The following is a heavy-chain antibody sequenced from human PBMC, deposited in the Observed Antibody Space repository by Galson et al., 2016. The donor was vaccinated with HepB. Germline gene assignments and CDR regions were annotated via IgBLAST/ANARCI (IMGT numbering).Heavy chain of an antibody. CDR3: ARVSLVTANIWTWSAVEY. J-gene: IGHJ4*02. Sequence: CAISGDSVSSNSAAWNWIRQSPSRGLEWLGRTYYRSNWHYDYAVSVTGRITINPDTSKNQFSLQLNSMTPEDTAVYYRARVSLVTANIWTWSAVEYWGQGALVTVSS. CDR1: GDSVSSNSAA. CDR2: TYYRSNWHY. V-gene: IGHV6-1*01. D-gene: IGHD1-20*01.